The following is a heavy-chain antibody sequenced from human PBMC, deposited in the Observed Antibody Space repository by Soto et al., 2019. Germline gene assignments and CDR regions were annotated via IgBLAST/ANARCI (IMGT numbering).Heavy chain of an antibody. V-gene: IGHV3-30*03. J-gene: IGHJ4*02. CDR1: GFPFSSYG. CDR3: AREGGTAMALDY. D-gene: IGHD5-18*01. CDR2: ISYDGSNK. Sequence: GGSLRLSCASSGFPFSSYGMCWVRQAPGKGLEWVAVISYDGSNKYYADSVKGRFTISRDNAKNSLYLQMNSPRAEDTAVYYCAREGGTAMALDYWGQGTLVTVSS.